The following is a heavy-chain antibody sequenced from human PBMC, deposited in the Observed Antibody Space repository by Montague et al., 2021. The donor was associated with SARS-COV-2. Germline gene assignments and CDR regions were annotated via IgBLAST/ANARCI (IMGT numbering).Heavy chain of an antibody. J-gene: IGHJ2*01. CDR2: IYYSGST. V-gene: IGHV4-59*01. Sequence: SETLSLTCTVSGGSISSYYWNWIRQSPGKGLEWIGYIYYSGSTKYNPSFKSRVTMLVETSKRQMSLRLNSVTAADTAVYYCAGDRGRFWHFDLWGRGTLVTVS. CDR3: AGDRGRFWHFDL. D-gene: IGHD5-12*01. CDR1: GGSISSYY.